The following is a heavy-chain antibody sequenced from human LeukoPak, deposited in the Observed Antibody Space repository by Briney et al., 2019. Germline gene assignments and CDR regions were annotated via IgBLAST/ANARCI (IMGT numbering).Heavy chain of an antibody. CDR2: IGDGDGTT. D-gene: IGHD3-3*01. CDR3: AKSLQFFNGYFDL. V-gene: IGHV3-23*01. J-gene: IGHJ2*01. CDR1: GFNFSNYA. Sequence: GGSLRLSCAAAGFNFSNYAISWVRQAPGKGLEWVLVIGDGDGTTYYADSVKGRFTISRDNPKNTLYLQMNSLRAGDTAVYFCAKSLQFFNGYFDLWGRGTLVTVSS.